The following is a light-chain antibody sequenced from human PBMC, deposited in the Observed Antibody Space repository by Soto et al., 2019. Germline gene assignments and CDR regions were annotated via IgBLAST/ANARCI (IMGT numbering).Light chain of an antibody. J-gene: IGLJ1*01. Sequence: QSVLAQPASVSGSPGQSVTISCTGTSSDVGAYNSVSWYQQHPDKAPQLMIYKGAQRPSGVSNRFSGSTSGNAAPLTISGLQAGDEADYFCCSSAPESTYVFGTGTKVTVL. CDR3: CSSAPESTYV. CDR2: KGA. CDR1: SSDVGAYNS. V-gene: IGLV2-23*01.